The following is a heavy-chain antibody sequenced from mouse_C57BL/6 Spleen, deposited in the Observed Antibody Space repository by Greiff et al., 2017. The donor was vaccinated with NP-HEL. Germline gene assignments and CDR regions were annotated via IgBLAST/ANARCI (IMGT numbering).Heavy chain of an antibody. CDR3: TRRRYYGSSYYFDY. J-gene: IGHJ2*01. CDR2: IDPETGGT. V-gene: IGHV1-15*01. D-gene: IGHD1-1*01. Sequence: LQQSGAELVRPGASVTLSCKASGYTFTDYEMHWVKQTPVHGLEWIGAIDPETGGTAYNQKFKGKAILTADKSSSTAYMELRSLTSEDSAVYYCTRRRYYGSSYYFDYWGQGTTLTVSS. CDR1: GYTFTDYE.